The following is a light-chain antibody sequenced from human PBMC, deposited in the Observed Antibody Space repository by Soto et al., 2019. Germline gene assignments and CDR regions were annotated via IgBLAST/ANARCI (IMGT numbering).Light chain of an antibody. CDR3: QHYSNWPPT. J-gene: IGKJ3*01. V-gene: IGKV3-15*01. Sequence: EMVMTQSPATLTVSPGERVTLSCRASESVHRNLAWYQQKPGQGPSLLIYYASTRATGVPDRFTGSGSGTEFTLTTSSLQSEYFGVYHCQHYSNWPPTFGPGTKVEI. CDR2: YAS. CDR1: ESVHRN.